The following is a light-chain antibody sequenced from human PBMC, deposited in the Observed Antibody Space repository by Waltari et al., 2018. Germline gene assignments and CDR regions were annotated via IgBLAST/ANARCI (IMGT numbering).Light chain of an antibody. Sequence: AIRITQSPSPPSASTGDRVTITCRASQGISSYLAWYQQKPGKAPKLLIYAASTLQSGVPSRFSGSGSGTDFTLTISCLQSEDFATYYCQQYYSYQWTFGQGTKVEIK. J-gene: IGKJ1*01. CDR2: AAS. V-gene: IGKV1-8*01. CDR1: QGISSY. CDR3: QQYYSYQWT.